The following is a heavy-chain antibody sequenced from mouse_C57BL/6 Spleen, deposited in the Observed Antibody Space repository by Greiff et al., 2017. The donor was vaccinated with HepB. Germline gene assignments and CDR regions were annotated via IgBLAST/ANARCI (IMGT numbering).Heavy chain of an antibody. Sequence: VQGVESGAELAKPGASVKLSCKASGYTFTSYWMHWVKQRPGQGLEWIGYINPSSGYTKYNQKFKDKATLTADKSSSTAYMQLSSLTYEDSAVYYCARLKSDDGDYYAMDYWGQGTSVTVSS. CDR2: INPSSGYT. V-gene: IGHV1-7*01. CDR1: GYTFTSYW. CDR3: ARLKSDDGDYYAMDY. D-gene: IGHD2-12*01. J-gene: IGHJ4*01.